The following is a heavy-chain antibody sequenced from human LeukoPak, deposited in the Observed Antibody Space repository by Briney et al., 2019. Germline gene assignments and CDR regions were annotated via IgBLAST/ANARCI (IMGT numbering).Heavy chain of an antibody. CDR1: GFTFSSYN. V-gene: IGHV3-21*01. CDR2: IAGSSGYI. J-gene: IGHJ4*01. Sequence: GGSLRLSCAASGFTFSSYNLNWVRQAPGKGLEWVSSIAGSSGYISYADAVKGRFTISRDNAKKSLCLQMTSLTAADTAVYYCARDRGAYCGGDCYVGFDYWGRGTLVTVSS. CDR3: ARDRGAYCGGDCYVGFDY. D-gene: IGHD2-21*02.